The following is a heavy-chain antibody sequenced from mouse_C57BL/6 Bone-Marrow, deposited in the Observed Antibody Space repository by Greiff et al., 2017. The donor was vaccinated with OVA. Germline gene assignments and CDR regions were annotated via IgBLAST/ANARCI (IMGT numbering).Heavy chain of an antibody. CDR3: ARRGGTYYAMDY. D-gene: IGHD4-1*01. CDR2: IYPGGGYT. J-gene: IGHJ4*01. V-gene: IGHV1-63*01. CDR1: GYTFTNYW. Sequence: VKLVESGAELVRPGTSVKMSCKASGYTFTNYWIGWAKQRPGHGLEWIGDIYPGGGYTNYNEKFKGKATLTADKSSSTAYMQFSSLTSEDSAIYYCARRGGTYYAMDYWGQGTSVTVSS.